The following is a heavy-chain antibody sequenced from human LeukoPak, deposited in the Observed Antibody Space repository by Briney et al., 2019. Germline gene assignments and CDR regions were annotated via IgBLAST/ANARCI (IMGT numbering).Heavy chain of an antibody. CDR3: ANHLADYDILTGYYALFDY. CDR2: ISGSGGST. CDR1: GFTFSSYA. J-gene: IGHJ4*02. D-gene: IGHD3-9*01. V-gene: IGHV3-23*01. Sequence: GGSLRLSCAASGFTFSSYAMSWVRQAPGKGLEWVSAISGSGGSTYYADSVKGRFTISRDNSKNTLYLQMNSLRGEDTAVYYCANHLADYDILTGYYALFDYWGQGTLVTVSS.